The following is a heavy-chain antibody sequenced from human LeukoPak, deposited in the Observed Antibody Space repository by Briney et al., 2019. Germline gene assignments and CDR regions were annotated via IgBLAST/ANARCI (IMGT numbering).Heavy chain of an antibody. V-gene: IGHV1-2*02. CDR2: INPNSGGT. CDR1: GYTFTGYY. D-gene: IGHD3-22*01. Sequence: GASVKVSCKASGYTFTGYYMHWVRQAPGQGLEWMGWINPNSGGTSYAQKFQGRVTMTRDTSISTAYMELSRLRSDDTAVYYCARMAVNYDSSGYYNRYFDPWGQGTLVTVSS. J-gene: IGHJ5*02. CDR3: ARMAVNYDSSGYYNRYFDP.